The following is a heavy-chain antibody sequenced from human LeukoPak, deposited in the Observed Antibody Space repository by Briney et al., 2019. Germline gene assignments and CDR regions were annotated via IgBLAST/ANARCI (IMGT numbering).Heavy chain of an antibody. J-gene: IGHJ6*02. CDR2: IYYSGST. CDR3: ARGQLGYYYDSSGSQYYYYYYGMDV. CDR1: GGSISSYY. Sequence: SETLSLTCTVSGGSISSYYWSWIRQPPVKGLEWIGYIYYSGSTNYNPSLKSRVTISVDTSKNQFSLKLSSVTAADTAVYYCARGQLGYYYDSSGSQYYYYYYGMDVWGQGTTVTVSS. D-gene: IGHD3-22*01. V-gene: IGHV4-59*01.